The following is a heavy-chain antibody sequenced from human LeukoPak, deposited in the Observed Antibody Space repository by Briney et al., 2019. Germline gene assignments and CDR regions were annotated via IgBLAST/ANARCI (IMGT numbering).Heavy chain of an antibody. CDR2: IVVGSGNT. CDR1: GYTFTNYG. CDR3: AADPGYDSSGYQFDY. Sequence: SVKVSCKASGYTFTNYGISWVRQAPGQGLEWIGWIVVGSGNTNYAQKFQERVTITRDMSTSTAYMELSSLRSEDTAVYYCAADPGYDSSGYQFDYWGQGTLVTVSS. V-gene: IGHV1-58*02. D-gene: IGHD3-22*01. J-gene: IGHJ4*02.